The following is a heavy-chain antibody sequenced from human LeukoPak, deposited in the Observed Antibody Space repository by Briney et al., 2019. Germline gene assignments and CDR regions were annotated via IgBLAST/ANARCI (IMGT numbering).Heavy chain of an antibody. D-gene: IGHD6-13*01. Sequence: GESLKISCKGSGYNFATHWIGWVRQMPGKGLEWMGIIYPGDSDTRYSPSFQGQVTISADKSISTAYLQWSSLKASDTAMYYCARHGVRGEQQLVPFDYWGQGTLVTVSS. CDR2: IYPGDSDT. CDR3: ARHGVRGEQQLVPFDY. J-gene: IGHJ4*02. CDR1: GYNFATHW. V-gene: IGHV5-51*01.